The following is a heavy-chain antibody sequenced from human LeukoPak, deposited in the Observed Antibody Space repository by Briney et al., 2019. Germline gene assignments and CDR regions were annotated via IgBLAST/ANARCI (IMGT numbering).Heavy chain of an antibody. CDR1: GGSLYTYNYY. V-gene: IGHV4-61*02. CDR3: AREAIAVAGTGAFDI. D-gene: IGHD6-19*01. J-gene: IGHJ3*02. Sequence: SETLSLTCGVSGGSLYTYNYYWSWIRQSAGKRLEWIGRVYGSGGTNYNPSLKSRVTISVDKSKNQFSLKLSSVTAADTAVYYCAREAIAVAGTGAFDIWGQGTMVTVSS. CDR2: VYGSGGT.